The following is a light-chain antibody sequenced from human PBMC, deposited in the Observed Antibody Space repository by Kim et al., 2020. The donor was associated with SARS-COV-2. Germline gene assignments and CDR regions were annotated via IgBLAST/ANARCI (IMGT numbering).Light chain of an antibody. V-gene: IGKV1-12*01. CDR1: QSIINW. Sequence: DIQMTQSPPFVSASVGDTVTITCRASQSIINWLAWYVQKPGKAPKLLIYAAYTLQSGVPSRFSGSGSGTHFTLTISSLQPEDFATYYCQQTNSFPLTFGGGTKVDIK. CDR3: QQTNSFPLT. J-gene: IGKJ4*01. CDR2: AAY.